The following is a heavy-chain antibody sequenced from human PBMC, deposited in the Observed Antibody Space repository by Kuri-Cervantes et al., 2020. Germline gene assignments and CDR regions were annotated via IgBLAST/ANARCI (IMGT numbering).Heavy chain of an antibody. Sequence: GGSLRLSCAASGFTFSSYAMHWVRQAPGKGLQWVANILESASKKEYVDSVEGRFTISRDDARNSLYLQMNSLRVEDTAVYYCAKDYYDTSGAYWGQGTLVTVSS. CDR1: GFTFSSYA. CDR3: AKDYYDTSGAY. V-gene: IGHV3-7*01. J-gene: IGHJ4*02. D-gene: IGHD3-22*01. CDR2: ILESASKK.